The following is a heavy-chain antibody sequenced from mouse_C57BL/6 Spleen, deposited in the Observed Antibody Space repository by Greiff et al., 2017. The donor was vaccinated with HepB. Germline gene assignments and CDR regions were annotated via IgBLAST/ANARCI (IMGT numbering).Heavy chain of an antibody. D-gene: IGHD3-1*01. J-gene: IGHJ3*01. CDR1: GYSITSGYY. CDR3: AREGLLDWFAY. V-gene: IGHV3-6*01. Sequence: EVQLQESGPGLVKPSQSLSLTCSVTGYSITSGYYWNWIRQFPGNKLEWMGYISYDGSNNYNPSLKNRISITRDTSKNQFFLKLNSVTTEDTATYYCAREGLLDWFAYWGQGTLVTVSA. CDR2: ISYDGSN.